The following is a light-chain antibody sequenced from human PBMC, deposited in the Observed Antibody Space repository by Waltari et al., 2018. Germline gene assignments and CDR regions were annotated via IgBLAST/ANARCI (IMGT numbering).Light chain of an antibody. CDR2: DES. V-gene: IGKV3-20*01. J-gene: IGKJ1*01. CDR3: QKYGTRPAT. Sequence: EIVLTQSPASLSLSAGDRATLSCRASQSVGRTLAWYQQRPGQAPRLLIYDESSRATGIPDRFSGSGSGTDFSLTISRLEPEDFAVYYCQKYGTRPATFGQGTKVEVK. CDR1: QSVGRT.